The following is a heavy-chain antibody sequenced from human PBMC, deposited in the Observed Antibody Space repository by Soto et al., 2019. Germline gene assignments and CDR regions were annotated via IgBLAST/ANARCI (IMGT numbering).Heavy chain of an antibody. V-gene: IGHV3-23*01. CDR2: ISGSGGST. Sequence: GGSLRLSCAASGFTFSSYAMSWVRQAPGKGLEWVSAISGSGGSTYYADSVKGRFTISRDNSKNTLYLQMNSLRPEDTAVYYCAKDRAAGDRFYYYYGMDVWGQGTTVTVSS. CDR1: GFTFSSYA. D-gene: IGHD6-13*01. J-gene: IGHJ6*02. CDR3: AKDRAAGDRFYYYYGMDV.